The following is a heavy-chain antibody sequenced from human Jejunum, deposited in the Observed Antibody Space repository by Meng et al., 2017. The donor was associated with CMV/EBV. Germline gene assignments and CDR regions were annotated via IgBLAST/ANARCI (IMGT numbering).Heavy chain of an antibody. D-gene: IGHD2-15*01. CDR2: IYYSGTT. J-gene: IGHJ3*02. CDR1: GGSISSSSYY. V-gene: IGHV4-39*07. CDR3: ARDSGGYGLDAFDI. Sequence: GGSISSSSYYWGWIRQPPGRGLGWIASIYYSGTTFYSPSLKSRVTISIDTSKNHFSLNLRSVTAADAAVYYCARDSGGYGLDAFDIWGQGTMVTVSS.